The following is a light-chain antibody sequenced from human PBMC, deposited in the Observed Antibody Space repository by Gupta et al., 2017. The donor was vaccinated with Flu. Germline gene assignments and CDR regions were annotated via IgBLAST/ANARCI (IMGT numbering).Light chain of an antibody. CDR2: EVR. Sequence: QSALPQPASMSGSPGQSLPISCTGASSHIGTYGFVSWYQHRPGKAPKLIIYEVRNRPSGISSRCSGSRSGNTASLTISGLQAEDEADYYCTSYRSGNTPVLFGGGTKLTVL. V-gene: IGLV2-14*01. J-gene: IGLJ2*01. CDR1: SSHIGTYGF. CDR3: TSYRSGNTPVL.